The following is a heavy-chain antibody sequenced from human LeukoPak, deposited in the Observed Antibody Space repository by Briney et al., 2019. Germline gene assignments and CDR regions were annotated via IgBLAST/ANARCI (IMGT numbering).Heavy chain of an antibody. V-gene: IGHV4-30-2*01. CDR2: IYHSGST. J-gene: IGHJ4*02. Sequence: WVRQMPGKGLEWIGYIYHSGSTYYNPSLKSRVTISVDRSKNQFSLKLSSVTAADTAVYYCATGGGGSYSVDYWGQGTLVTVSS. CDR3: ATGGGGSYSVDY. D-gene: IGHD1-26*01.